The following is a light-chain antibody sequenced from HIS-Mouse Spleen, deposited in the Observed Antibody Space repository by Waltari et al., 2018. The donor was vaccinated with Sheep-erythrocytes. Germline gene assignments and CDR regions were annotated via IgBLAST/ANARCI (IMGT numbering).Light chain of an antibody. CDR2: AAS. J-gene: IGKJ4*01. V-gene: IGKV1-39*01. CDR1: QSISSY. CDR3: QQSYSTPPRT. Sequence: DIHMTQSPSSLSASVGDRVTITCRASQSISSYFNWYQQKPGKAPKLLIYAASSLQSGVPSRFSGSGSGTDFTLTISSLQPEDFATYYCQQSYSTPPRTFGGGTKVEIK.